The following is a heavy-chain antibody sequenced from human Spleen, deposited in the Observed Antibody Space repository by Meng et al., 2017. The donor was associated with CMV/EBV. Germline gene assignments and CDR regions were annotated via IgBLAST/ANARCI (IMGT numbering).Heavy chain of an antibody. CDR2: IYPGDSHT. Sequence: GESLKISCKSSGYSITSYWIGWVRQMPGKGLEWMGIIYPGDSHTRYSPSFQGQVIMSADKSISTAYLQWSSLKASDTAMYYCARTRFGEHYYYGMDVWGQGTTVTVSS. CDR1: GYSITSYW. V-gene: IGHV5-51*01. J-gene: IGHJ6*02. D-gene: IGHD3-10*01. CDR3: ARTRFGEHYYYGMDV.